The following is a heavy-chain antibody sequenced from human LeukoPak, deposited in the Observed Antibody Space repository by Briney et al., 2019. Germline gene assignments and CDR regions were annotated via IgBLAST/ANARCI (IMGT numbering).Heavy chain of an antibody. CDR1: GFTFSSYG. J-gene: IGHJ3*02. D-gene: IGHD6-13*01. Sequence: GGSLRLSCAASGFTFSSYGMHWVRQAPGKGLEWVAVISYDGSNKYYADSVKGRFTISRDNAKNSLYLQMNSLRAEDMALYYCAKGYIAAAGPYDAFDIWGQGTMVTVSS. CDR2: ISYDGSNK. CDR3: AKGYIAAAGPYDAFDI. V-gene: IGHV3-30*18.